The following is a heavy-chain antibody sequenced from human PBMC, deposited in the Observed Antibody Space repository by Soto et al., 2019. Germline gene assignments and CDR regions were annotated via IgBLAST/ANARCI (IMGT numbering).Heavy chain of an antibody. V-gene: IGHV1-18*01. CDR1: GYTFTSYV. J-gene: IGHJ5*02. D-gene: IGHD5-12*01. CDR3: ARQNVDKVYNWFDP. Sequence: ASLKVSCKASGYTFTSYVISWVRQAPGQGLEWMGWTSAYNGNTNYAQKLQGRVTMTTDTSTSTAYMELRSLRSDDTAVYYCARQNVDKVYNWFDPWGQGTLVTVSS. CDR2: TSAYNGNT.